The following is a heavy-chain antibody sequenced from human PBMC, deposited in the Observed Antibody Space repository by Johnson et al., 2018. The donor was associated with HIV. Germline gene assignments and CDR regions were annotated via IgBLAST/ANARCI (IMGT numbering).Heavy chain of an antibody. J-gene: IGHJ3*02. Sequence: VQLVESGGGLIQPGGSLRLSCAASGFTVSSNYMSWVRQAPGKGLEWVSVIYSGGSTYYADSVKGRFTISRDNAKNSLYLQMNSLRAEDTAVYYCAREWVNGAFDIWGQGTMVTVSS. CDR2: IYSGGST. CDR1: GFTVSSNY. D-gene: IGHD1-1*01. V-gene: IGHV3-53*01. CDR3: AREWVNGAFDI.